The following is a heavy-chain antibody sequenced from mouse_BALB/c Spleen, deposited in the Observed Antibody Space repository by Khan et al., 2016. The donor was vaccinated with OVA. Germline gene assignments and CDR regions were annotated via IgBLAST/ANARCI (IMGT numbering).Heavy chain of an antibody. CDR1: GFTFSSYA. Sequence: EVELVESGGGLVKPGGSLKLSCAASGFTFSSYAMSWVRQTPEKRLEWVASISSGGSTYYPDSVKGRFTISRDNARNIPYLQMSSLRSEDTAMYYCASPLYYYGSSYVDYWGQGTTLTVSS. D-gene: IGHD1-1*01. CDR2: ISSGGST. J-gene: IGHJ2*01. CDR3: ASPLYYYGSSYVDY. V-gene: IGHV5-6-5*01.